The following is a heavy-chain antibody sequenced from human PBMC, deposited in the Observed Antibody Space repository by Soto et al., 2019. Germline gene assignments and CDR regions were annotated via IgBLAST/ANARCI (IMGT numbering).Heavy chain of an antibody. CDR3: GAGYRSEGEDDYGRDV. J-gene: IGHJ6*02. CDR1: GGTFSSYT. CDR2: IIPILGIA. V-gene: IGHV1-69*02. Sequence: QVQLVQSGAGVKKPGSSVKVSCKASGGTFSSYTISWVRQAPGQGLEWMGRIIPILGIADYAQKFEGRVTISADKSTSTGYMELSTVRSAGTAVYQSGAGYRSEGEDDYGRDVWGRRTTV. D-gene: IGHD1-1*01.